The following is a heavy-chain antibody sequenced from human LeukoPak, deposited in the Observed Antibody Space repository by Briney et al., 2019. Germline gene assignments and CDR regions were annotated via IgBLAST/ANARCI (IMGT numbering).Heavy chain of an antibody. J-gene: IGHJ4*02. CDR3: TPDAGTDY. V-gene: IGHV3-15*01. D-gene: IGHD1-26*01. Sequence: GGSLRLSCAASGFTVSYAWMTWVRRAPGQGLEWVGHIKSKTDGGTTDYAAPVKGRFTISRDDSKNTLYLQMNSLKTEDTAVYYCTPDAGTDYGGQGTLITVSS. CDR1: GFTVSYAW. CDR2: IKSKTDGGTT.